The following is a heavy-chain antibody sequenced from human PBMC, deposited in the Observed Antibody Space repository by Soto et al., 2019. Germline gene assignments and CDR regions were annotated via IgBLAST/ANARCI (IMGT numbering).Heavy chain of an antibody. CDR1: SGSISSGGYY. CDR3: ARTYGSGAPDV. J-gene: IGHJ6*02. V-gene: IGHV4-31*03. D-gene: IGHD3-10*01. Sequence: TLSLTCTVSSGSISSGGYYWSWIRQHPGKGLEWIGYIYYSGSTYYNPSLKSRVTISVDTSKNQFSLKLSSVTAADTAVYYCARTYGSGAPDVWGQGTTVTVSS. CDR2: IYYSGST.